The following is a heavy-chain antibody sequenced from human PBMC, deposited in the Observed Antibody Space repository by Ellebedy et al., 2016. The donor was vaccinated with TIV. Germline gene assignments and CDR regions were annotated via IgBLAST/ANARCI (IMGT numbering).Heavy chain of an antibody. Sequence: LSLTXAASGFTFSPYAMHWVRQTPGKGLEWVSGIDWSGGTIAYADSVKGRFTISRDSAKNSLYLQINSLRTDDTALYYCVRDRWTTGDALDFWGQGTLVTVSS. CDR3: VRDRWTTGDALDF. V-gene: IGHV3-9*01. CDR1: GFTFSPYA. CDR2: IDWSGGTI. J-gene: IGHJ4*02. D-gene: IGHD4-11*01.